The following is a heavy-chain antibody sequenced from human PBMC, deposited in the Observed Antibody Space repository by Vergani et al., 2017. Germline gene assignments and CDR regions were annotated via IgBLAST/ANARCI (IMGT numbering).Heavy chain of an antibody. Sequence: EVQLLESGGGLVQPGGSLRLSCAASGFTFSSYAMSWVRQAPGKGLEWVSAISGSGGSTYYADSVKGRFTISRDNSKNTLYLQMNSLRAEDTAVYYCAKGGIVGANTGGYYYYXMDVWGKGTTVTVSS. CDR3: AKGGIVGANTGGYYYYXMDV. CDR1: GFTFSSYA. J-gene: IGHJ6*03. V-gene: IGHV3-23*01. D-gene: IGHD1-26*01. CDR2: ISGSGGST.